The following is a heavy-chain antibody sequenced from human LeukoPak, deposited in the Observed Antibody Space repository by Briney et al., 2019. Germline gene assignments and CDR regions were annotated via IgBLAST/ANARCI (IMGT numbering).Heavy chain of an antibody. CDR3: ATKTPGNYPYDY. Sequence: PGGSLRLSCVLSGFTFTSAPMNWVRQAPGKGLEWVSTSGTDGDTYYADSVKGRFTISRDNSKNTVHLQMTSLRLEDTAVYYCATKTPGNYPYDYWGQGTLVIVSP. V-gene: IGHV3-23*01. CDR2: SGTDGDT. CDR1: GFTFTSAP. J-gene: IGHJ4*02. D-gene: IGHD3-22*01.